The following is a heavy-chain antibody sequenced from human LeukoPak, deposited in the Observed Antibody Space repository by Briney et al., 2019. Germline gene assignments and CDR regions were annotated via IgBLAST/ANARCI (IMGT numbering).Heavy chain of an antibody. CDR3: AGVGYYDSSGYRFGY. D-gene: IGHD3-22*01. Sequence: ASVKVSCKASGYTFTGYYMHWVRQAPGQGLEWMGWINPNSGGTNYAQKFQGRVTMTRDTSISTAYMELSRLRSDDTAVYYCAGVGYYDSSGYRFGYWGQGTLVTVSS. CDR2: INPNSGGT. J-gene: IGHJ4*02. CDR1: GYTFTGYY. V-gene: IGHV1-2*02.